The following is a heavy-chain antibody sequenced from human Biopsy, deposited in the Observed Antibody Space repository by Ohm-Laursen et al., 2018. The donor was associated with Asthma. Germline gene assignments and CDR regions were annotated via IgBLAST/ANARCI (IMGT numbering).Heavy chain of an antibody. Sequence: SLRLSCSASGFTFSSYAMSWVRQTPDRGLEWVSGISTSGGSKYYADSVKGRFTLSRDNSKTTLSLKMNSLTEGDTAVYYCVKALGGGDGFDVWGLGTTVTVSS. V-gene: IGHV3-23*01. CDR1: GFTFSSYA. CDR3: VKALGGGDGFDV. J-gene: IGHJ3*01. CDR2: ISTSGGSK.